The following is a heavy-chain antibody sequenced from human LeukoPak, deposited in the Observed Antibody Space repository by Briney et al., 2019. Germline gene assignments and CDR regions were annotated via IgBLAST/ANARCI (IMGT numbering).Heavy chain of an antibody. V-gene: IGHV3-30*02. Sequence: PGGSLSLSCAASGFTFSSYGMHWVRQAPGKGLEWVAFIRYDGSNKYYADSVKGRFTISRDNSKNTLYLQMNSLRAEDTAVYYCAKHPSGGYDSSGYYYFDYWGQGTLVTVSS. D-gene: IGHD3-22*01. J-gene: IGHJ4*02. CDR1: GFTFSSYG. CDR2: IRYDGSNK. CDR3: AKHPSGGYDSSGYYYFDY.